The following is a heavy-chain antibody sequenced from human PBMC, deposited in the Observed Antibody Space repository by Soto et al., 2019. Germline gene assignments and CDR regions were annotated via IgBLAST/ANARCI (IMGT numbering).Heavy chain of an antibody. CDR2: IWYDGSNK. Sequence: QVQLVESGGGVVQPGRSLRLSCAASGFTFSSYGMHWVRQAPGKGLEWVAVIWYDGSNKYYADSVKGRFTISRDNSKNTLYLQMNSRRAEETAVYYCAREVALSRFECYYGMDVWGQGTTVTVSS. V-gene: IGHV3-33*01. CDR1: GFTFSSYG. CDR3: AREVALSRFECYYGMDV. D-gene: IGHD2-15*01. J-gene: IGHJ6*02.